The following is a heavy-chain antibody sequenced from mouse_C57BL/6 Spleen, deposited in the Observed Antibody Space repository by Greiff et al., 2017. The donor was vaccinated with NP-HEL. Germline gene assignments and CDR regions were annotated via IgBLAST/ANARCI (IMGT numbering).Heavy chain of an antibody. Sequence: EVKLVESGGDLVKPGGSLKLSCAASGFTFSSYGMSWVRQTPDKRLEWVATISSGGSYTYYPDSVKGRFTISRDNAKNTLYLQMSSLKSEDTAMYYCARHLDYYGSSPFAYWGQGTLVTVSA. V-gene: IGHV5-6*01. CDR3: ARHLDYYGSSPFAY. CDR1: GFTFSSYG. J-gene: IGHJ3*01. D-gene: IGHD1-1*01. CDR2: ISSGGSYT.